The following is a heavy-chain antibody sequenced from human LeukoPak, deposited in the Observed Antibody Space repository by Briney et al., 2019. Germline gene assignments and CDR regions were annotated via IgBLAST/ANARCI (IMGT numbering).Heavy chain of an antibody. D-gene: IGHD1-26*01. CDR1: GYTFTSYD. Sequence: ASVKVSCKASGYTFTSYDIIWVRQAFGQGLEWMGWMNPNSGHTGYAQKFQGRVTMTRTTSISTAYMELTSLTSEDSAVYYCARSIVGVRKRNDYWGQGTLVTVSS. J-gene: IGHJ4*02. V-gene: IGHV1-8*01. CDR3: ARSIVGVRKRNDY. CDR2: MNPNSGHT.